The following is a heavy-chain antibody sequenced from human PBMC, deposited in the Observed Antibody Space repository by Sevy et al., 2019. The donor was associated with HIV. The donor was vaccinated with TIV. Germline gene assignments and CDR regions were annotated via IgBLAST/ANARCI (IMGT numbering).Heavy chain of an antibody. D-gene: IGHD3-22*01. CDR1: SYSISSTDY. Sequence: SETLSLTCAVSSYSISSTDYWGWIRQPPGKGLEWIGNIYHTGNTYYNPSLKSRVTMSIDTSMNYFSLRLSAVTAADTAVYYCARTVRGDFDSRATAFDIWGQGTMVTVSS. CDR2: IYHTGNT. CDR3: ARTVRGDFDSRATAFDI. J-gene: IGHJ3*02. V-gene: IGHV4-38-2*01.